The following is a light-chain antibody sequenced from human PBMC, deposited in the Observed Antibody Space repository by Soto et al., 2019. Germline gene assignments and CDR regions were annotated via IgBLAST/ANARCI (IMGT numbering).Light chain of an antibody. V-gene: IGKV3-20*01. Sequence: EIVLTQSPHTLSLSPGERATLSCRASQSVGSDYVAWYQHRPGQAPRLLFSGIFRRATGIPDRFSGSGSGTDFTLTINRLEPEDFAVYYCQQFGSSPRTFGQGTKVDIK. CDR3: QQFGSSPRT. J-gene: IGKJ1*01. CDR2: GIF. CDR1: QSVGSDY.